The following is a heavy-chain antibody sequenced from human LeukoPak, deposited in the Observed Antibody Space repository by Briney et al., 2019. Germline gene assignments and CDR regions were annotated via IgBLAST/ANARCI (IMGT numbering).Heavy chain of an antibody. J-gene: IGHJ3*02. V-gene: IGHV1-46*01. CDR2: FNPSGGST. Sequence: GASVNVSCKASGYSFISYYMHWVRHAPGQGLEWMGIFNPSGGSTNYAQKFQGRVTMTRNTSTSTVYMQLSSLRSEDTALYYCARLGFSGYDAFDIWGQGTMVTVSS. CDR3: ARLGFSGYDAFDI. D-gene: IGHD3-22*01. CDR1: GYSFISYY.